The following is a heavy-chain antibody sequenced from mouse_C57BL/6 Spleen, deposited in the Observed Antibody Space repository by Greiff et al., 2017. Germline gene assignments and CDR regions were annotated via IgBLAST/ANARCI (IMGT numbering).Heavy chain of an antibody. J-gene: IGHJ2*01. CDR3: ARHLRSGGDYFDY. CDR1: GFTFSSYG. Sequence: EVQVVESGGDLVKPGGSLKLSCAASGFTFSSYGMSWVRQTPDKRLEWVATISSGGSYTYYPDSVKGRFTSSRDNAKNTLYLQMSSLKSEDTAMYYCARHLRSGGDYFDYWGQGTTLTVSS. V-gene: IGHV5-6*01. D-gene: IGHD1-1*01. CDR2: ISSGGSYT.